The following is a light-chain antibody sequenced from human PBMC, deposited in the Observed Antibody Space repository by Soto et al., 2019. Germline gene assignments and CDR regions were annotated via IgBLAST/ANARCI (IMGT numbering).Light chain of an antibody. CDR1: HSISSY. V-gene: IGKV1-39*01. Sequence: DIQMTKSPSSLSASVGDRVTITCRASHSISSYLTWYQQKPGKAPKLLIYAASSLQSGVPSRFSGSGSGTDFTLTISSLQAEYFPTYNCQHRYRTSPWTFGQGTKVEIK. CDR3: QHRYRTSPWT. CDR2: AAS. J-gene: IGKJ1*01.